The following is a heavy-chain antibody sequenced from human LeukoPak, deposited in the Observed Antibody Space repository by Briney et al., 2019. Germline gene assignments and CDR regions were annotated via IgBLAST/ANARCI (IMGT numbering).Heavy chain of an antibody. J-gene: IGHJ4*02. CDR2: INPNSGDT. D-gene: IGHD2-8*02. CDR1: GYTFIAYY. CDR3: ARGTGNYCFDY. Sequence: ASVTVSCKTSGYTFIAYYMHWVRQAPGQGLEWMGWINPNSGDTNYAHKFQGRVTMTRDTSISTAYMELSRLRSDDTAVYYCARGTGNYCFDYWGQGTLVTVSS. V-gene: IGHV1-2*02.